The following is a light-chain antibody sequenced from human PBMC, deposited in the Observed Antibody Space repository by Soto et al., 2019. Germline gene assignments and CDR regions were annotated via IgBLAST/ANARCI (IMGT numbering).Light chain of an antibody. V-gene: IGLV1-47*02. J-gene: IGLJ1*01. CDR1: SSNIGSNY. CDR2: GNN. CDR3: AAWDDSLSGYV. Sequence: QAVVTQPPSASGTPGQRVTISCSGSSSNIGSNYVYWYQQFPGTAPKLLIYGNNQRPSGVPDRFSGSKSGTSASLAISGLRSEDEADYYCAAWDDSLSGYVFGTGTKVTVL.